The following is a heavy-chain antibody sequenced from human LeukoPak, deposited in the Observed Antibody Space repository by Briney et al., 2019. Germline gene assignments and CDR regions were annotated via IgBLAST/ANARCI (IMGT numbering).Heavy chain of an antibody. J-gene: IGHJ4*02. Sequence: GGSLRLSSAASGFSFSSNAMHWVRQAPGKGLEWVAVISYDGSNKYYADSVKGRFTISRDNSKNTLYLQMNSLRAEDTAVYYCARLDSRQWLALVNWGQGTLVTVSS. CDR2: ISYDGSNK. CDR1: GFSFSSNA. D-gene: IGHD6-19*01. CDR3: ARLDSRQWLALVN. V-gene: IGHV3-30*04.